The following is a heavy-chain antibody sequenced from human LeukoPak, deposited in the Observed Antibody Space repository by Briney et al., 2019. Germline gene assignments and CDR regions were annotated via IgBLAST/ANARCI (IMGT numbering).Heavy chain of an antibody. CDR1: GYTFTSYG. J-gene: IGHJ4*02. Sequence: GASVKVSCKASGYTFTSYGISWVRRAPGQGLEWMGWISAYNGNTNYAQKLQGRVTMTTDTSTSTAYMELRSLRSDDTAVYYCAREVMITFGGVYYFDYWGQGTLVTVSS. V-gene: IGHV1-18*01. CDR3: AREVMITFGGVYYFDY. CDR2: ISAYNGNT. D-gene: IGHD3-16*01.